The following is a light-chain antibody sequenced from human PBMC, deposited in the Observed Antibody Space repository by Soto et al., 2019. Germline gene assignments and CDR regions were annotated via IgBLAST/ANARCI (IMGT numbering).Light chain of an antibody. CDR3: QQYGSSPRT. Sequence: EIALTQSPGTLSLSPGERATLSCRASQSVTSSYLAWYQQKPGQAPRLLIYDASIRATGIPDRFSGSESGTDFTLTISRLEPEDFAVYYCQQYGSSPRTFGQGTKV. CDR2: DAS. CDR1: QSVTSSY. J-gene: IGKJ1*01. V-gene: IGKV3-20*01.